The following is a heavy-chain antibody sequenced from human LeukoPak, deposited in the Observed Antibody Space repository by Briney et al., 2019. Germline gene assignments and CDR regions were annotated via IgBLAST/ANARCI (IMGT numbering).Heavy chain of an antibody. CDR1: DGSIRTYY. CDR2: IYYRGDI. Sequence: SETLSLTCSVSDGSIRTYYWSWIRQSPGQGLEWIGNIYYRGDINYNPSLKSRVIISIDTSKNQFFLKVTSLTAADTAVYYCATNKDWAEADWGQGTLVIVSS. V-gene: IGHV4-59*03. CDR3: ATNKDWAEAD. D-gene: IGHD3/OR15-3a*01. J-gene: IGHJ4*02.